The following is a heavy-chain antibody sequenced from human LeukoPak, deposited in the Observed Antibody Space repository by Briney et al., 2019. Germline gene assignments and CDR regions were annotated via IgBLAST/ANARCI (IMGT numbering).Heavy chain of an antibody. J-gene: IGHJ5*02. D-gene: IGHD1-7*01. CDR3: ARDWGYNWNYGVTTQTNSPWFDP. Sequence: SETLSLTCAVYGGSFSGYYWSWIRQPPGKGLEWIGEINHSGSTNYNPSLKSRVTISVDTSKNQFSLKLSSVTAADSAVYYCARDWGYNWNYGVTTQTNSPWFDPWGQGTLVTVPS. V-gene: IGHV4-34*01. CDR1: GGSFSGYY. CDR2: INHSGST.